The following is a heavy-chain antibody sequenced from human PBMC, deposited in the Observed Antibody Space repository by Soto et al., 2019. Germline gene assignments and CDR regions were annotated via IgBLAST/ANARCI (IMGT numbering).Heavy chain of an antibody. V-gene: IGHV1-2*02. CDR1: VFSVHT. Sequence: ASVKFSCKASVFSVHTIHWVRRAPGQGLEWMGWVKPYSGDTIYAQHFQGRVTMTTDTSITTVYMELNSLTSDDTAVYFCASPRSGPSPDLGFWGQGTVVTVSS. CDR3: ASPRSGPSPDLGF. CDR2: VKPYSGDT. J-gene: IGHJ4*02. D-gene: IGHD2-15*01.